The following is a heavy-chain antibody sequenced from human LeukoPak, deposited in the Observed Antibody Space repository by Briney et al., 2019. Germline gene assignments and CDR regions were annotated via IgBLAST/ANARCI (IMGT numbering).Heavy chain of an antibody. V-gene: IGHV3-30*02. Sequence: GGSLRLSCAASGFSFGRYGLHWVRQAPGKGLEWMAFIRDNGSTRYYADSVKGRFTISRDNAKNSLYLQMNSLRAEDTAVYYCARDKEAFVAAGTPPDYWGQGTLVTVSS. D-gene: IGHD6-13*01. CDR1: GFSFGRYG. CDR2: IRDNGSTR. J-gene: IGHJ4*02. CDR3: ARDKEAFVAAGTPPDY.